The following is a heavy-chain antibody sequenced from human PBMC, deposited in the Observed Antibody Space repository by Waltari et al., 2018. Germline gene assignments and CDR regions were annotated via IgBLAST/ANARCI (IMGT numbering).Heavy chain of an antibody. CDR1: VGSISSSSYY. V-gene: IGHV4-39*07. CDR2: IYYSGST. D-gene: IGHD6-13*01. J-gene: IGHJ4*02. CDR3: ARVGAAGTSGSDY. Sequence: QLQLQESGPGLVKPSETLSLTCTVSVGSISSSSYYWGWIRQPPGKGLEWIGSIYYSGSTYYNPSLKSRVTISVDTSKNQFSLKLSSVTAADTAVYYCARVGAAGTSGSDYWGQGTLVTVSS.